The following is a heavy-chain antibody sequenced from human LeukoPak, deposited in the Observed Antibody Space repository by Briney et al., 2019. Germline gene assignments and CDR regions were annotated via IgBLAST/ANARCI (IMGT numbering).Heavy chain of an antibody. D-gene: IGHD6-19*01. J-gene: IGHJ4*02. V-gene: IGHV1-69*13. CDR1: GGTFSSYA. CDR3: ARGRQWLDV. CDR2: IIPIFGTA. Sequence: SVKVSCKASGGTFSSYAISWVRQAPGQGLEWMGGIIPIFGTANYAQKFQGRVTITADESTSTAYMELSSVTAADTAVYYCARGRQWLDVWGQGTLVTVSS.